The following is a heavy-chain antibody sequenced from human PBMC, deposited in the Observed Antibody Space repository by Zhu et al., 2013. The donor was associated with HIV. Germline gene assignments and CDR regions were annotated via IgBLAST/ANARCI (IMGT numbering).Heavy chain of an antibody. J-gene: IGHJ4*02. CDR1: GYSFPTYG. Sequence: QVQLVQSGAEVKKPGSSVKVSCNASGYSFPTYGITWVRQAPGQGLEWMGWISSYNGRTNYAHNLQGRVTMTTDTSTSTAYMELRSLRSDDTAVYYCAEGFDYWGQGTLVTVSS. V-gene: IGHV1-18*01. CDR2: ISSYNGRT. CDR3: AEGFDY.